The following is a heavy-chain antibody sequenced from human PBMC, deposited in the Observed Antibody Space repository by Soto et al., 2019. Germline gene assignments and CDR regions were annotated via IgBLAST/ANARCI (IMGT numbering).Heavy chain of an antibody. CDR1: GGSISSGGYD. Sequence: SETLSLTCTVSGGSISSGGYDWTWIRQHPGKGLEWIAYIYHSGYTFYNPSLKSRVTMSVDTSKNQFSLKLRSVTAADTAVYYCAKWEGLGSDYYYYAMDVWGQGTTVTVSS. CDR3: AKWEGLGSDYYYYAMDV. CDR2: IYHSGYT. J-gene: IGHJ6*02. D-gene: IGHD1-26*01. V-gene: IGHV4-31*03.